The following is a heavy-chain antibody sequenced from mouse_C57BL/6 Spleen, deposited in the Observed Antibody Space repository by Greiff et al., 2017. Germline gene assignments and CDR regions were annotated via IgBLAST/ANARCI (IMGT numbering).Heavy chain of an antibody. CDR1: GYTFTEYT. CDR2: FYPGSGSI. CDR3: ARHEEDDGYYYFDC. V-gene: IGHV1-62-2*01. D-gene: IGHD2-3*01. J-gene: IGHJ2*01. Sequence: VKVVESGAELVKPGASVKLSCKASGYTFTEYTIHWVKQRSGQGLEWIGWFYPGSGSIKYNEKFKDKATLTADKSSSTVYMELSRLTSEDSAVYFCARHEEDDGYYYFDCWGQGTTLTVSS.